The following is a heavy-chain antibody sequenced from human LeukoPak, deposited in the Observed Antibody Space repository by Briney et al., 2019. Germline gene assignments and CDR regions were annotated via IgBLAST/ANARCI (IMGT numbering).Heavy chain of an antibody. J-gene: IGHJ4*02. CDR1: GYTFTGYY. CDR3: ARDGVCSSTSCQSFDY. Sequence: ASVKVSCKASGYTFTGYYMHWVRQAPGQGLEWMGRINPNSGGTHYAQQFQGRVTMARDTSISTAYMELSGLRYDDTAVYYCARDGVCSSTSCQSFDYWGRGTRVTVSS. V-gene: IGHV1-2*06. D-gene: IGHD2-2*01. CDR2: INPNSGGT.